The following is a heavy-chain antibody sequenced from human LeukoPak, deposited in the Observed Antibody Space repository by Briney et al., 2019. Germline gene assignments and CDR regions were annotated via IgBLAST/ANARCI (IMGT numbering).Heavy chain of an antibody. D-gene: IGHD4-17*01. CDR3: AKVPNYGSIY. CDR1: GYAFISYM. Sequence: ASVKVSCKASGYAFISYMINWVRQAPGQGLEWLGWVNPSSGSTGYAQKFQGRVTMTRDTSISTAYMELNRLRSDDTAMYYCAKVPNYGSIYWGQGTLVTVSS. V-gene: IGHV1-2*02. J-gene: IGHJ4*02. CDR2: VNPSSGST.